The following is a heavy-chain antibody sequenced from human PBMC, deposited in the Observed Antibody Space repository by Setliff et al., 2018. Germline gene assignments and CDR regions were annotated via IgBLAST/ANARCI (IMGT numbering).Heavy chain of an antibody. D-gene: IGHD3-10*01. J-gene: IGHJ4*02. CDR2: INPSGGST. CDR3: ARNEYNYYGSGSYYNNLPFEY. V-gene: IGHV1-46*01. Sequence: ASVKVSCKASGYTFTSYYMHWVRQAPGQGLEWMGIINPSGGSTSYAQKFQGRVTMTRDTSTSTVYMELSSLRSEDTAVYYCARNEYNYYGSGSYYNNLPFEYWGQGTLVTVSS. CDR1: GYTFTSYY.